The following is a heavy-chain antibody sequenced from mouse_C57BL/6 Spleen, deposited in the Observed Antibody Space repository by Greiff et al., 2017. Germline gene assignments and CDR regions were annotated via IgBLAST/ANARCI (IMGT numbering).Heavy chain of an antibody. Sequence: QVQLQQSGAELAKPGASVKLSCKASGYTFTSYWMHWVKQRPGQGLEWIGYINPSSGYTKYNQKFKDKATLTADNSSSTAYMQLSSLTYEDSAVYYCARPLTTVVDAMDYWGQGTSVTVSS. CDR3: ARPLTTVVDAMDY. CDR1: GYTFTSYW. V-gene: IGHV1-7*01. CDR2: INPSSGYT. D-gene: IGHD1-1*01. J-gene: IGHJ4*01.